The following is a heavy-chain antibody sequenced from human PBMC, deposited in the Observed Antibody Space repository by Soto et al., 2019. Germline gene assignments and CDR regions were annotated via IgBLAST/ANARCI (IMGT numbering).Heavy chain of an antibody. V-gene: IGHV1-8*01. D-gene: IGHD3-22*01. CDR2: MNPNSGNT. Sequence: QVQLVQSGAEVKKPGASVKVSCKASGYTFTSYDINWVRQATGQGLEWMGWMNPNSGNTGYAQKFQGRVTMTRNTSISTAYMELSSLRSEDTAVYYCARNYDSRIPSAFDIWGQGTMVTVSS. CDR3: ARNYDSRIPSAFDI. J-gene: IGHJ3*02. CDR1: GYTFTSYD.